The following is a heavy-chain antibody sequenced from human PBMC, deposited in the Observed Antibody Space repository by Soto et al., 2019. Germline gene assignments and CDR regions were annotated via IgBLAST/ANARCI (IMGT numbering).Heavy chain of an antibody. CDR3: AVPYQYCRATSCEDSYYYYGMHV. CDR2: INHRGNT. Sequence: SETLSLTCAVYGGSFSGHYWSWIRQPPGKGLEWIGEINHRGNTNYNPSLKSRVTISVDASKNQFSLKLSSVTAADTAVYYCAVPYQYCRATSCEDSYYYYGMHVWGQGTRLTV. D-gene: IGHD2-2*01. V-gene: IGHV4-34*01. CDR1: GGSFSGHY. J-gene: IGHJ6*01.